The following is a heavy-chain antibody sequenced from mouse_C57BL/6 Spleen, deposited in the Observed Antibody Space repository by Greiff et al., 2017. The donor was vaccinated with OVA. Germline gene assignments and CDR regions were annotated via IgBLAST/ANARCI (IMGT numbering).Heavy chain of an antibody. Sequence: EVMLVESEGGLVQPGSSMKLSCTASGFTFSDYYMAWVRQVPEKGLEWVANINYDGSSTYYLDSLKSRFIISRDNAKNILYLQMSSLKSEDTATYYCARDHGKGFDYWGQGTTLTVSS. CDR3: ARDHGKGFDY. D-gene: IGHD2-1*01. J-gene: IGHJ2*01. V-gene: IGHV5-16*01. CDR2: INYDGSST. CDR1: GFTFSDYY.